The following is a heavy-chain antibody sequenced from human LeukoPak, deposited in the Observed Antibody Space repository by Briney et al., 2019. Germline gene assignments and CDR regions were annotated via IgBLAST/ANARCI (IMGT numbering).Heavy chain of an antibody. J-gene: IGHJ4*02. CDR1: GFTVSSNE. Sequence: GGSLRLSCAASGFTVSSNEMSWVRQAPGKGLEWVSSISGGSTYYADSVKGRFTISRDNAKNSLYLQMNSLRAEDTAVYYCARVGGESSSWKYWGQGTLVTVSS. D-gene: IGHD6-13*01. V-gene: IGHV3-38-3*01. CDR2: ISGGST. CDR3: ARVGGESSSWKY.